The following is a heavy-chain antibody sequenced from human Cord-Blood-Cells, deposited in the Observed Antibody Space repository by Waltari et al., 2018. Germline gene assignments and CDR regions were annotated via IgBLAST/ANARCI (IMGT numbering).Heavy chain of an antibody. CDR3: ASGPDYGDYIGY. D-gene: IGHD4-17*01. V-gene: IGHV3-33*01. CDR2: IWYDGSNK. CDR1: GFTFSSHG. J-gene: IGHJ4*02. Sequence: QVQLAESGGGVVQPGRSLRLSCSASGFTFSSHGMHWVRRSPGKGLEWVAVIWYDGSNKYYADSVKGRFTISRDNSKNTLYLQMNSLRAEDTAVYYCASGPDYGDYIGYWGQGTLVTVSS.